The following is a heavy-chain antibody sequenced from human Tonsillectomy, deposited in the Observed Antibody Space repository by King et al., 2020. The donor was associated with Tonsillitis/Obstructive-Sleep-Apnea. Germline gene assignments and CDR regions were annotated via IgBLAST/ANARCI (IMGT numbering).Heavy chain of an antibody. V-gene: IGHV4-34*01. CDR3: ARGAISVAGTLNWYFDL. CDR1: GGSFSGYY. J-gene: IGHJ2*01. Sequence: VQLQQWGAGLLKPSETLSLTCAVYGGSFSGYYWSWIRQSPGKGLEWIGEINHSGSTNYTPSLKSRVTISVDTSKNQFSLKLSSVTAADTAEYYCARGAISVAGTLNWYFDLWGRDTLVPVAS. D-gene: IGHD6-19*01. CDR2: INHSGST.